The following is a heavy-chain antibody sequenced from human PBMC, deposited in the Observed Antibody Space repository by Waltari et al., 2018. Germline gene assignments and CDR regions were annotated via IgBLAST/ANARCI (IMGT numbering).Heavy chain of an antibody. CDR1: GYTFTSYY. CDR3: AREGEVGSFDY. V-gene: IGHV1-46*01. J-gene: IGHJ4*02. Sequence: QVQLVQSGAEVKKPGASVKVSCKASGYTFTSYYMHWVRQAPGQGLEWMGIINPSGGSTSYAQKFQGRFTISRDNAKNSLYLQMNSLRAEDTAVYYCAREGEVGSFDYWGQGTLVTVSS. CDR2: INPSGGST. D-gene: IGHD3-16*01.